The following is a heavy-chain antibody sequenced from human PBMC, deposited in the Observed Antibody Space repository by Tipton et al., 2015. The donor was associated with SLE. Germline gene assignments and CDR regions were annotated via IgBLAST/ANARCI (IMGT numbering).Heavy chain of an antibody. CDR1: GFTFDDYA. CDR2: ISWNSGGI. Sequence: SLRLSCAASGFTFDDYAMHWVRQAPGKGLEWVSGISWNSGGIGYSDSVKGRFTISRDNAKNSLYLQMNSLRVEDTAVYYCAKDKGVVALDIWGQGTMVTVSS. D-gene: IGHD2-21*01. CDR3: AKDKGVVALDI. J-gene: IGHJ3*02. V-gene: IGHV3-9*01.